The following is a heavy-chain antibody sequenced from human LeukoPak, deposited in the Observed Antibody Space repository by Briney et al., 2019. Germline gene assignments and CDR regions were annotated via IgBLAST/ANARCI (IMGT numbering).Heavy chain of an antibody. Sequence: GASLRLSCAASGFTFSSYAMSWVRQAPGKGLEWVSAISGSGGSTYYADSVKGRFTISRDNPKNTLYLQMNSLRAEDTAVYYCAKAHYDFWSGYWVFDYWGQGTLVTVSS. CDR2: ISGSGGST. V-gene: IGHV3-23*01. J-gene: IGHJ4*02. CDR1: GFTFSSYA. CDR3: AKAHYDFWSGYWVFDY. D-gene: IGHD3-3*01.